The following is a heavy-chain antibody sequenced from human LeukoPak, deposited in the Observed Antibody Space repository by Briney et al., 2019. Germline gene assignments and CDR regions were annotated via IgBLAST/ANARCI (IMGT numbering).Heavy chain of an antibody. CDR3: ARDRREGWLQLCYY. J-gene: IGHJ4*02. V-gene: IGHV3-30-3*01. Sequence: GSLRLSCAASGFTFSSYAMHWVRQAPGKGLEWVAVISYDGSNKYYADSVKGRFTISRDNSKNTLYLQMNSLRAEDTAVYYCARDRREGWLQLCYYWGQGTLVTVSS. CDR1: GFTFSSYA. D-gene: IGHD5-24*01. CDR2: ISYDGSNK.